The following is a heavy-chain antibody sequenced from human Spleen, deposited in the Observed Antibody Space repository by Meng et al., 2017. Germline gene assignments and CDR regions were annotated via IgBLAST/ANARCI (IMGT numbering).Heavy chain of an antibody. V-gene: IGHV1-18*01. J-gene: IGHJ5*02. CDR3: ARDLDIAVAPGWVDP. Sequence: ASVKVSCKASGYTFTSYGISWVRQAPGQGLEWMGWISAYNGNTNYAQKLQGRVTMTTDTSTSTAYMELRSLRSDDTAVYYCARDLDIAVAPGWVDPWGQGTLVTVSS. D-gene: IGHD6-19*01. CDR1: GYTFTSYG. CDR2: ISAYNGNT.